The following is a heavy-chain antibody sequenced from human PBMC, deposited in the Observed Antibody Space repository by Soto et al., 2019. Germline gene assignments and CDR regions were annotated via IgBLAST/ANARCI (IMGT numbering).Heavy chain of an antibody. V-gene: IGHV3-74*01. CDR1: GFTFSTYW. J-gene: IGHJ5*02. D-gene: IGHD2-2*01. Sequence: GGSVRLSCAVSGFTFSTYWMHWSRQVPVKGLEWVSRINSDASHTYYADSVKGRCTISRDNAKNTLHLEMNSMRAADTAVYYCVRDGHRVTTSCGGHGFDPWGQGTLVTV. CDR2: INSDASHT. CDR3: VRDGHRVTTSCGGHGFDP.